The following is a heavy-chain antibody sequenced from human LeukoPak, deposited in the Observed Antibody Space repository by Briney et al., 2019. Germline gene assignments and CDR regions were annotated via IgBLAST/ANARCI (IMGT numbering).Heavy chain of an antibody. CDR2: IYYSGST. V-gene: IGHV4-59*01. CDR3: ARLSAAAVDY. Sequence: PSETLSLTCTVSGVSISSYYWSWIRQPPGKGLEWIGYIYYSGSTNYNPSLKSRVTISVDTSKNQFSLKLSSVTAADTAVYYCARLSAAAVDYWSQGTLVTVSS. J-gene: IGHJ4*02. D-gene: IGHD6-13*01. CDR1: GVSISSYY.